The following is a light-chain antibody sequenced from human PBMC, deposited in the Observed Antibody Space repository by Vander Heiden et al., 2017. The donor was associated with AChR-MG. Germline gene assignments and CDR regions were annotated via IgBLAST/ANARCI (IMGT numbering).Light chain of an antibody. CDR2: DVS. CDR3: SSYTSSGSRRV. Sequence: QSALAQPASVPGSPGQSITISCTGPSRDADNYDYVSWYQQHPDKAPKLTIYDVSNRASGVSNRFSGSKSGNTASLTISGLQAEDEADYYCSSYTSSGSRRVFGGGTKVTV. CDR1: SRDADNYDY. V-gene: IGLV2-14*03. J-gene: IGLJ3*02.